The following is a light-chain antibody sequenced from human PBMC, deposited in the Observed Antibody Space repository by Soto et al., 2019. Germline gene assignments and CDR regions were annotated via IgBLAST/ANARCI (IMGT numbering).Light chain of an antibody. Sequence: QSALTQPRSVSGSPGQSITISCTGTSSDVGGYIYVSWYQQHPGKAPKLMIYEVSNRPSGVSNRFSGSKSGNTASLTISGLQAEDEADYYCSSYSRSSFYVFGTGTKLPS. CDR1: SSDVGGYIY. V-gene: IGLV2-14*01. J-gene: IGLJ1*01. CDR2: EVS. CDR3: SSYSRSSFYV.